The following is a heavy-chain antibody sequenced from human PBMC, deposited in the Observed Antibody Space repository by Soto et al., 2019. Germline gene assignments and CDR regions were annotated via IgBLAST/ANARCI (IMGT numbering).Heavy chain of an antibody. V-gene: IGHV1-2*04. CDR3: ARKGEHSSSSGYYGMDV. D-gene: IGHD6-6*01. J-gene: IGHJ6*02. CDR1: GYTFTGYY. Sequence: ASVKVSCKASGYTFTGYYMHWVRQAPGQGLEWMGWINPNSGGTNYAQKFQGWVTMTRDTSISTAYMELSRLRSDDTAVYYCARKGEHSSSSGYYGMDVWGQGTTVTVSS. CDR2: INPNSGGT.